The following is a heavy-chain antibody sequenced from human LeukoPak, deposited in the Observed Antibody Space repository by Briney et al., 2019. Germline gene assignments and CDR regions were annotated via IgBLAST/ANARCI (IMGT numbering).Heavy chain of an antibody. CDR1: GFTFNNYA. CDR3: AELGITMIGGV. D-gene: IGHD3-10*02. CDR2: ISSSGSTI. V-gene: IGHV3-48*03. Sequence: GGSLRLSCAASGFTFNNYAMSWVRQAPGKGLEWVSYISSSGSTIYYADSAKGRFTISRDNAKNSLYLQMNSLRAEDTAVYYCAELGITMIGGVWGKGTTVTISS. J-gene: IGHJ6*04.